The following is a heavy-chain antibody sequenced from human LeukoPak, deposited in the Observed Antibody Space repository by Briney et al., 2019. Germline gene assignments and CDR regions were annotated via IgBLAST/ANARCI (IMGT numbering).Heavy chain of an antibody. V-gene: IGHV3-7*04. CDR1: GFTFTSYW. D-gene: IGHD2-21*02. J-gene: IGHJ4*02. CDR3: ARGGLYGDYYFDY. Sequence: GGSLRLSCAASGFTFTSYWMTWVRQAPGKGLEWVANTKHDGSERYYVDSVKGRFTISRDNVKNSLFLQMDSLRAEDTAVYYCARGGLYGDYYFDYWGQGTLVTVTS. CDR2: TKHDGSER.